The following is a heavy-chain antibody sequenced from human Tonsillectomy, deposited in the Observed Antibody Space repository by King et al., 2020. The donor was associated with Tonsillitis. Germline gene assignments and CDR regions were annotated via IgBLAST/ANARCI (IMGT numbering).Heavy chain of an antibody. CDR1: GGSISSGGYS. V-gene: IGHV4-30-4*07. CDR2: IYYSGST. CDR3: ARADNSGYFYS. Sequence: QLQESGPGLVKPSQTLSLTCAVSGGSISSGGYSWSWIRQPPGQGLEWIGYIYYSGSTYYNPSLKSRITISLDTSKNQFSLKLSSVTAADTAVYYCARADNSGYFYSWGQGTLVTVSS. J-gene: IGHJ4*02. D-gene: IGHD3-22*01.